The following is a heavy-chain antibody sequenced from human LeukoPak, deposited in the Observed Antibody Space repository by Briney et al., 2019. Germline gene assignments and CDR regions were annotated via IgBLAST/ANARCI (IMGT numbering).Heavy chain of an antibody. V-gene: IGHV3-23*01. CDR3: AKDQYGEAFDI. CDR2: ISGSGSAT. Sequence: GGSLRLSCAASGFTFRSYAMNWVRQAPGKGLERVSAISGSGSATYYADSVKGRFTISRDNSKNTLYLQMNSLRAEDTAVYYCAKDQYGEAFDIWGPGTMVTVSS. J-gene: IGHJ3*02. CDR1: GFTFRSYA. D-gene: IGHD4-17*01.